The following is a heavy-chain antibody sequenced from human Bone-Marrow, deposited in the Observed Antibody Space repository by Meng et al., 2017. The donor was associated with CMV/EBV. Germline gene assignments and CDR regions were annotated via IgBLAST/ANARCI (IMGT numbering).Heavy chain of an antibody. Sequence: CTCSGGSISSGGYYWSWIRQHPGKGLEWIGYIYYSGSTYYTPSLKSRVTISVDTSKNQFSLKLSSVTAADTAVYYCASGSTSNLDYWGQGTLVTVSS. CDR1: GGSISSGGYY. CDR3: ASGSTSNLDY. J-gene: IGHJ4*02. CDR2: IYYSGST. V-gene: IGHV4-31*03. D-gene: IGHD2-2*01.